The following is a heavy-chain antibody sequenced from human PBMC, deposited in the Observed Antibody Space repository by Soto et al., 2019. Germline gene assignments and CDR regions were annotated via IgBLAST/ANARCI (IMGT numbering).Heavy chain of an antibody. CDR1: GFTFSSYA. CDR3: ARGDSSSWYPPFDY. V-gene: IGHV3-30-3*01. D-gene: IGHD6-13*01. Sequence: QVQLVESGGGVVQPGRSLRLSCAASGFTFSSYAIHWVRQAPGKGLEWVAVISYDGSNKYYADSVKGRFTISRDNSKNTLYLQMNSLRAEDTAVYYCARGDSSSWYPPFDYWGQGTLVTVSS. J-gene: IGHJ4*02. CDR2: ISYDGSNK.